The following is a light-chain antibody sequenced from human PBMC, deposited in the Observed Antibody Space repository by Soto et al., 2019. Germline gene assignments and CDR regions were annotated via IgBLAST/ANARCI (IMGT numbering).Light chain of an antibody. CDR1: HSVLSN. CDR3: QQYNNWPPIT. J-gene: IGKJ5*01. V-gene: IGKV3-15*01. CDR2: GAS. Sequence: VLTQSPDSLAVSLGERATLSCRASHSVLSNLAWSQQKPSQSPRLLIYGASTRATGIPARFSGSGSGTEFTLTISSLQSEDFAVYYCQQYNNWPPITFGQGTRLEIK.